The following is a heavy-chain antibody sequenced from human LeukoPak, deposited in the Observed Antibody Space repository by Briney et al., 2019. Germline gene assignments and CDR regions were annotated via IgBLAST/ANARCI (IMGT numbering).Heavy chain of an antibody. J-gene: IGHJ5*02. CDR2: IYYSGST. Sequence: PSETLSLTCTVSGGSIGSYYWSWIRQPPGKGLEWIGYIYYSGSTNYNPSLKSRVTISVDTSKNQFSLKLSSVTAADTAVYYCARHPRSWGQGTLVTVSS. CDR1: GGSIGSYY. CDR3: ARHPRS. V-gene: IGHV4-59*08.